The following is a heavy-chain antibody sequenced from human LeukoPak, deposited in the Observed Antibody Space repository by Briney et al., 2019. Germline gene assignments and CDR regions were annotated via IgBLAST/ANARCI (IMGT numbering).Heavy chain of an antibody. D-gene: IGHD3-22*01. CDR1: GFTFSSYA. Sequence: GRSLRLSCAASGFTFSSYAMHWVRQAPGKGLEWVAVISYDGSNKYYADSVKGRFTISRDNSKNTLYLQMNNLRAEDTAVYYCARGGTITMIAVATGAFDIWGQGTMVTVSS. CDR2: ISYDGSNK. J-gene: IGHJ3*02. V-gene: IGHV3-30-3*01. CDR3: ARGGTITMIAVATGAFDI.